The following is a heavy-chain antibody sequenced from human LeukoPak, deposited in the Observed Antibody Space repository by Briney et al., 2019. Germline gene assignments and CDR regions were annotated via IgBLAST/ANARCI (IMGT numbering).Heavy chain of an antibody. CDR2: MNPNSGNT. V-gene: IGHV1-8*01. D-gene: IGHD3-3*01. CDR3: ARRGSYDFWSGYYPPYYFDY. Sequence: ASVKVSCKASGYTFTSYDIHWVRQATGQGLEWMGWMNPNSGNTGYAQKFQGRVTMTRNTSISTAYMELSSLRSEDTAVYYCARRGSYDFWSGYYPPYYFDYWGQGTLVTVSS. CDR1: GYTFTSYD. J-gene: IGHJ4*02.